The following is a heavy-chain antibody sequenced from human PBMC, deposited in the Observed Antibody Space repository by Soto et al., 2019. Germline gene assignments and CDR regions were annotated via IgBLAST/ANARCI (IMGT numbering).Heavy chain of an antibody. CDR3: ARSAQFSNAALEYLYCVDV. V-gene: IGHV1-8*02. Sequence: QVQLVQSGAEVKKPGASVKVSCKASGYIFTSYNINWVRQAAGHGLEWLGWVNPDSGHTVYAQKFQGRVTMTRDTSIGTAHKELRSLTPEDTAVYYCARSAQFSNAALEYLYCVDVWGKGAAVNVSS. CDR1: GYIFTSYN. CDR2: VNPDSGHT. D-gene: IGHD4-4*01. J-gene: IGHJ6*04.